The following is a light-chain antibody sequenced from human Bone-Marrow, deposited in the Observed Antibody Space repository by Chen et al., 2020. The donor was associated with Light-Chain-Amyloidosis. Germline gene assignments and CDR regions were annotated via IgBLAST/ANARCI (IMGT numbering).Light chain of an antibody. CDR1: QSVHSSN. Sequence: DIVLAQSPGTLSLSPGERATLSCRASQSVHSSNLGWYQQKPGQAPRLLIYGASRRATGIPDRFSGSGSGTDFSLTISRLEPEDSAVYFYQQYGTSPFMYTFGQGTKLEIK. CDR3: QQYGTSPFMYT. V-gene: IGKV3-20*01. CDR2: GAS. J-gene: IGKJ2*01.